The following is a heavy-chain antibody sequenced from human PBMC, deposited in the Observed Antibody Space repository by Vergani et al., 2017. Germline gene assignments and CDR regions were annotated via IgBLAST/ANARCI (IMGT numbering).Heavy chain of an antibody. CDR2: ISGSGVSA. CDR1: EFTFSNYA. D-gene: IGHD4-23*01. CDR3: ARLGWLGGIDY. Sequence: EVQLLESGGGLVQPGGSLRLTCAASEFTFSNYAMNWVRQAPGKGLEWVSGISGSGVSAYYTDSVKGRFTISRDNSKNMLFLQMNNLRTEDTAVYYCARLGWLGGIDYWGQGTLVTVSS. V-gene: IGHV3-23*01. J-gene: IGHJ4*02.